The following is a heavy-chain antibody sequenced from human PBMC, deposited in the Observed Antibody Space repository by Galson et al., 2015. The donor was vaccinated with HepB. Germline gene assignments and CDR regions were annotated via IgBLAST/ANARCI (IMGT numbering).Heavy chain of an antibody. J-gene: IGHJ5*02. CDR2: INGRGSTR. Sequence: SLRLSCAGSGFIFRHHAMAWIRQAPGKGLEWVSGINGRGSTRSYSDAVKGRFSISRDNSKATVFLQMDNLRAEDTAVYYCVKEGSWFGGYWFDPWGQGALVTVS. CDR3: VKEGSWFGGYWFDP. V-gene: IGHV3-23*01. D-gene: IGHD3-16*01. CDR1: GFIFRHHA.